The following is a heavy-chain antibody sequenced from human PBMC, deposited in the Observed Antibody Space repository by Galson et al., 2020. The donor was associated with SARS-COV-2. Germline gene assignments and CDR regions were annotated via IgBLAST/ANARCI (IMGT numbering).Heavy chain of an antibody. Sequence: GESLKISCTASGFAFSSYWMSWLRQAPGKGLEWVANIQHNGVEKYYLDSVTGRFTISRDNARNSLSLQMDSLRAEDTAVYYCARSTGSGWYDYWGQGTLVTVSS. CDR2: IQHNGVEK. D-gene: IGHD6-19*01. J-gene: IGHJ4*02. CDR3: ARSTGSGWYDY. V-gene: IGHV3-7*01. CDR1: GFAFSSYW.